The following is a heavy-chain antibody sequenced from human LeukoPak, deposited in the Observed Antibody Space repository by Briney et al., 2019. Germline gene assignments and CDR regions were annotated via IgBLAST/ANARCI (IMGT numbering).Heavy chain of an antibody. J-gene: IGHJ4*02. CDR3: AKDLGWYYFDY. Sequence: PGRSLRLSCAASGFTFDDYAMHWVRQAPGKGLEWVSGISGSGGSTYYADSVKGRFTISRDNSKNTLYLQMNSLRAEDTAVYYCAKDLGWYYFDYWGQGTLVTVSS. D-gene: IGHD2-15*01. V-gene: IGHV3-23*01. CDR1: GFTFDDYA. CDR2: ISGSGGST.